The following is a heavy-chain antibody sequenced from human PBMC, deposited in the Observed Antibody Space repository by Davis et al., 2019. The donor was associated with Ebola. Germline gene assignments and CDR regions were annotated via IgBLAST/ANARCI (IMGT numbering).Heavy chain of an antibody. D-gene: IGHD1-26*01. V-gene: IGHV1-18*01. CDR2: INSYIHNT. CDR1: GFTFTSYA. CDR3: AREMQQSGGGAHDY. Sequence: GESLKISCAASGFTFTSYAMNWVRQAPGQGLEWMGWINSYIHNTNSAQKFKGRVTMTTDTSTRTVYMELRSLTFDDTAIYYCAREMQQSGGGAHDYWGQGTLVIVSP. J-gene: IGHJ4*02.